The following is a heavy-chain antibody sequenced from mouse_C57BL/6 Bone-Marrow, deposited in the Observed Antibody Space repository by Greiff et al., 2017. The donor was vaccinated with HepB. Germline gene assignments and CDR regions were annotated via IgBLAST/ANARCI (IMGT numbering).Heavy chain of an antibody. CDR1: GYTFTTYP. CDR3: ARDYYGSSYPFYYAMDY. CDR2: FHPYNDDT. J-gene: IGHJ4*01. D-gene: IGHD1-1*01. Sequence: QVQLQQSGAELVKPGASVKMSCKASGYTFTTYPIEWMKQTHGKSLEWIGNFHPYNDDTKYNEKFKGKATLTVEKSSSTVYLELRRLTSDDSAVYYCARDYYGSSYPFYYAMDYWGQGTSVTVSS. V-gene: IGHV1-47*01.